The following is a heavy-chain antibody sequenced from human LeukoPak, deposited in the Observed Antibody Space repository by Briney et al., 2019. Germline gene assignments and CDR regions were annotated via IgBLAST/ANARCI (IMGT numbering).Heavy chain of an antibody. CDR3: AKMSA. J-gene: IGHJ5*02. CDR1: GFTFSSYW. V-gene: IGHV3-74*01. Sequence: GGSLRLSCAASGFTFSSYWMHWVRQAPGKGPVWVSRINNDGSGTTCADSVKGRFTISRDDAKNTLYLQMTSLRVEDTAIYYCAKMSAWGQGTLVTVSS. D-gene: IGHD3-3*01. CDR2: INNDGSGT.